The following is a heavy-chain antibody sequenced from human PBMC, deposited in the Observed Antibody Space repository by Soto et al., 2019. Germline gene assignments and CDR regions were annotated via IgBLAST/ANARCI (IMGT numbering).Heavy chain of an antibody. J-gene: IGHJ5*01. V-gene: IGHV3-23*01. CDR3: AKDAVPYNGKWDWFDS. CDR2: IGGGGTDT. Sequence: DVQLLESGGGLVQPGGSLTLSCAASRFTFSDFAMSWVRQAPGKGLEWVSFIGGGGTDTYYADSVKGRFTISRDNSKNTLYLQMDSLRDEDTAVYYCAKDAVPYNGKWDWFDSWGQGTLVIVSS. D-gene: IGHD1-20*01. CDR1: RFTFSDFA.